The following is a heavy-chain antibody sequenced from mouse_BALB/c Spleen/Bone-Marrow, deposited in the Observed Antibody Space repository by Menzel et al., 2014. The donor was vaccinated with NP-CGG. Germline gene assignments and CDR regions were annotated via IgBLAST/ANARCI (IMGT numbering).Heavy chain of an antibody. D-gene: IGHD1-1*01. J-gene: IGHJ2*01. CDR3: ARSFTTMVATPFDY. Sequence: VQLVESGPGLVAPSQSLSITCTVSGFSLTGYGVNWVRQPPGKGLEWLGMIWGDGSTDYNSVLKSRLNISKDNSKSQVFLKMNSLQTDDTARYYCARSFTTMVATPFDYWGQGTTLTVSS. V-gene: IGHV2-6-7*01. CDR2: IWGDGST. CDR1: GFSLTGYG.